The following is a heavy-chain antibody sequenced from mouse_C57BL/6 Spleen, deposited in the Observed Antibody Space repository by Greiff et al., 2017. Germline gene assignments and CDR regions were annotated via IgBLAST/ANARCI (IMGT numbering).Heavy chain of an antibody. CDR3: ARGGDGKNFDY. Sequence: EVQLQQSGPVLVKPGASVKMSCKASGYTFTDYYMNWVKQSHGKSLEWIGVINPYNGGTSYNQKFKGKATLTVDKSSSTAYMGLNSLTSEDSAVYYCARGGDGKNFDYWGQGTTPTVSS. CDR2: INPYNGGT. D-gene: IGHD3-3*01. J-gene: IGHJ2*01. V-gene: IGHV1-19*01. CDR1: GYTFTDYY.